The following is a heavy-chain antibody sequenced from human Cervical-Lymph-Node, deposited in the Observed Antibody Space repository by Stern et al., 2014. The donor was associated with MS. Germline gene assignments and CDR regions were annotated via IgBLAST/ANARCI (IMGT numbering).Heavy chain of an antibody. CDR2: IIPMFGTI. D-gene: IGHD4-23*01. Sequence: QVQLVKSGAELMTPGSSVRLSCKSSGGTFTSYAINWVSQAPGQGPEWMGEIIPMFGTINYTQSFQGRVTISADESTGTAYMELTGLTSEDTAVFYCARDGRGNFFYFDLWGRGTLVTVSS. V-gene: IGHV1-69*01. CDR3: ARDGRGNFFYFDL. CDR1: GGTFTSYA. J-gene: IGHJ2*01.